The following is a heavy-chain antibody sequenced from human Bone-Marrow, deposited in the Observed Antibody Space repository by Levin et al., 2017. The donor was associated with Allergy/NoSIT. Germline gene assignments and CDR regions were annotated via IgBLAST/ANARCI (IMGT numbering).Heavy chain of an antibody. D-gene: IGHD2-21*01. CDR1: GYTFTSYG. Sequence: ASVKVSCKTSGYTFTSYGITWVRQAPGQGLEWMGWISGYNGDTNYAQKLHDRVTMTTDRSTSTAYMELRSLRSDDTAVYYCARGAGRNLRFGDFDMWGQGTMVTVTS. CDR2: ISGYNGDT. J-gene: IGHJ3*02. CDR3: ARGAGRNLRFGDFDM. V-gene: IGHV1-18*01.